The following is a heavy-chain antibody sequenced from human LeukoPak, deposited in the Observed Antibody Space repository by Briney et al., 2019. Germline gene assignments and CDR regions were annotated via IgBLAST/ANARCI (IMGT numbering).Heavy chain of an antibody. J-gene: IGHJ4*02. CDR1: GGSLSGYY. D-gene: IGHD3-10*01. V-gene: IGHV4-34*01. CDR3: ARRSILLWFGELSLLPYFDY. CDR2: INHSGST. Sequence: PSETLSLTCAVYGGSLSGYYWSWIRQPPGKGLEWIGEINHSGSTNYNPSLKSRVTISVDTSKNQFSLKLSSVTAADTAVYHCARRSILLWFGELSLLPYFDYWGQGTLVTVSS.